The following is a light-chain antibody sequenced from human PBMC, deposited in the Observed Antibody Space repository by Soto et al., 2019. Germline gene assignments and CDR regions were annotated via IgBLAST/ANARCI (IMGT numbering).Light chain of an antibody. CDR2: GAS. J-gene: IGKJ5*01. CDR1: QSVSSNY. CDR3: QQYGSSPPT. Sequence: EIVLTQSPGTLSLSPGERATLSCRASQSVSSNYLAWYQQKPGQAPRLLIYGASSRATGISDRFSGSGSGTDFTLTFSRLEPEDFAVYYCQQYGSSPPTFGQGTRLEIK. V-gene: IGKV3-20*01.